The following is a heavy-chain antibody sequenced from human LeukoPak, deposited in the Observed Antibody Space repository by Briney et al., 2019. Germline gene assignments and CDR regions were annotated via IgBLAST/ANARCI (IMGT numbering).Heavy chain of an antibody. CDR2: INYSGTT. CDR1: GGAFSGYY. D-gene: IGHD3/OR15-3a*01. J-gene: IGHJ4*02. V-gene: IGHV4-34*01. Sequence: PSETLSLTCAVNGGAFSGYYWSWIRQSPEQGLVWIGEINYSGTTISNPSLESRVSMSMDLTRKRFSLELTSVTAADTAVYYCARRGEWTALNFDYWAQGSLVTVSS. CDR3: ARRGEWTALNFDY.